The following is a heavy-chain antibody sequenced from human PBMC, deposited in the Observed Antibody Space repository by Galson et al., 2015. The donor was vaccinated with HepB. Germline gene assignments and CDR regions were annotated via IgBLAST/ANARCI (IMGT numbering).Heavy chain of an antibody. CDR2: ISGSGGSK. J-gene: IGHJ5*02. CDR3: AKIQRIEAAFSNCFDP. CDR1: GFTLSNYI. V-gene: IGHV3-23*01. Sequence: SLRLSCAASGFTLSNYIMSWVRQAPGKGLEWISGISGSGGSKYYADSVQGRFSISRDNSKNTLSLQMNSLRAEDTAVYYCAKIQRIEAAFSNCFDPWGQGTLVTVSS. D-gene: IGHD6-13*01.